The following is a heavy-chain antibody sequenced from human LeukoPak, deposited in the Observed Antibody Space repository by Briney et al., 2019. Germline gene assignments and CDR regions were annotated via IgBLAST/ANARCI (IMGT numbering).Heavy chain of an antibody. V-gene: IGHV3-30*04. Sequence: PGGSLRLSCAASGFTFSTYNMHWVRQAPGKGLEWVAVVSYDGSTGYYGDSVRGRFTISRGSSKNTLYLQMNSLRAEDTAVYYCARGRYYLEYWGQGTLVTVSS. CDR1: GFTFSTYN. J-gene: IGHJ4*02. D-gene: IGHD3-10*01. CDR2: VSYDGSTG. CDR3: ARGRYYLEY.